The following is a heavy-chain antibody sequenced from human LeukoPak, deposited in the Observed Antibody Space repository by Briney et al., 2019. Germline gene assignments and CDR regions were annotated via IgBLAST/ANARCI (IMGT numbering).Heavy chain of an antibody. D-gene: IGHD2-15*01. CDR2: ISAYNGNT. CDR1: GYTFTSYG. Sequence: ASVKVSCKASGYTFTSYGISWVRQAPGQGLEWMGWISAYNGNTNYAQKLQGRVTMTTDTSTSTAYMELSSLRSEDTAVYYCARLGCCSGGSTRGTYIFDYWGQGTLVTVSS. V-gene: IGHV1-18*01. CDR3: ARLGCCSGGSTRGTYIFDY. J-gene: IGHJ4*02.